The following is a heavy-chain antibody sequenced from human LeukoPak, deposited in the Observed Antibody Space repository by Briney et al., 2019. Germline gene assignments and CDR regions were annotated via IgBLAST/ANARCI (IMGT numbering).Heavy chain of an antibody. J-gene: IGHJ4*02. CDR3: AKPTMVRGVIIGLFD. CDR2: ISWDGGTT. V-gene: IGHV3-43D*03. Sequence: AGGSLTLSCAASGFTLEDYAMQWVRQAPGKGVEWVSLISWDGGTTYYADSVKGRFTISRDNSKNSLYLQMNSLRAEDTALYYCAKPTMVRGVIIGLFDWGQGTLVTVSS. CDR1: GFTLEDYA. D-gene: IGHD3-10*01.